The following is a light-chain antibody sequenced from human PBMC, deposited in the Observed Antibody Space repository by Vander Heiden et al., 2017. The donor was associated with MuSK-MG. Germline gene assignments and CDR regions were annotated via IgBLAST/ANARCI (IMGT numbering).Light chain of an antibody. J-gene: IGLJ2*01. V-gene: IGLV3-21*02. Sequence: SHVLTPPPSVSVAPGQTARTTCGGNNIGINSVHWYQQKPSQAAVLVVYDSSDEPAGSPGRFAGSNSGNTATLAISRVEAGDEADYYCQVCDSSSDHPGVFGGGTKLTVL. CDR1: NIGINS. CDR2: DSS. CDR3: QVCDSSSDHPGV.